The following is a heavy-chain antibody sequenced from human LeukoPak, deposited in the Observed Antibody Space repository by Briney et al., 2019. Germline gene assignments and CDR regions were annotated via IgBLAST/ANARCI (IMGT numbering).Heavy chain of an antibody. CDR3: ASGSVSSSHPFDY. V-gene: IGHV1-69*05. D-gene: IGHD6-6*01. CDR2: IIPIFGTA. J-gene: IGHJ4*02. CDR1: GGTFSSYA. Sequence: SVKVSCKASGGTFSSYAISWVRQALGQGLEWMGGIIPIFGTANYAQKFQGRVTITTDESTSTAYMELSSLRSEDTAVYYCASGSVSSSHPFDYWGQGTLVTVSS.